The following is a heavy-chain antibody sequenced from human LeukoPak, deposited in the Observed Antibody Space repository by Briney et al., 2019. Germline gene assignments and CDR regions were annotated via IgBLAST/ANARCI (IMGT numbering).Heavy chain of an antibody. V-gene: IGHV4-34*01. J-gene: IGHJ1*01. CDR3: AYSRSNRYFQH. CDR1: GASFSGYY. D-gene: IGHD4-11*01. Sequence: SETLSLTCAVYGASFSGYYWSWIRQPPGKGLEWIGEINHSGSTNYNPSLKSRVTISVDTSKDQFSLKLSSVTAADTAVYYCAYSRSNRYFQHWGQGTLVTVSS. CDR2: INHSGST.